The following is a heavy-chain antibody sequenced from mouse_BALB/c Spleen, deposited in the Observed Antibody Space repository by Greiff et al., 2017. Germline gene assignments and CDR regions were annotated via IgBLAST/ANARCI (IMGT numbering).Heavy chain of an antibody. D-gene: IGHD1-1*01. CDR1: GFTFSSYG. J-gene: IGHJ2*01. Sequence: EVQGVESGGGLVQPGGSLKLSCAASGFTFSSYGMSWVRQTPDKRLELVATINSNGGSTYYPDSVKGRFTISRDNAKNTLYLQMSSLKSEDTAMYYCARGDYGSPFDYWGQGTTLTVSS. CDR3: ARGDYGSPFDY. V-gene: IGHV5-6-3*01. CDR2: INSNGGST.